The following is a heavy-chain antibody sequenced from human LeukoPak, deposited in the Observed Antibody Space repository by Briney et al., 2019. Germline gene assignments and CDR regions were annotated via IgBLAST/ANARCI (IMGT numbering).Heavy chain of an antibody. J-gene: IGHJ6*03. Sequence: SETLSLTCTVSGGSISSYYWSWIRQPPGKGLEWIGFIYYSGSTNYNPPLKSRVTISVDTSKNQFSLKLSSVTAADTAVYYCARADYSSTWSHDYYYMDVWGKGTTVTVSS. V-gene: IGHV4-59*01. CDR2: IYYSGST. D-gene: IGHD6-13*01. CDR3: ARADYSSTWSHDYYYMDV. CDR1: GGSISSYY.